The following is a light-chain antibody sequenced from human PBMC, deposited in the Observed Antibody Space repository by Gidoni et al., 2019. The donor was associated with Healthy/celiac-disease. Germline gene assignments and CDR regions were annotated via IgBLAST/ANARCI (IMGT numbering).Light chain of an antibody. CDR3: QQYNNWPPRTT. J-gene: IGKJ2*01. CDR1: QRVSST. V-gene: IGKV3-15*01. CDR2: GAS. Sequence: EIVMTQSPATLSVSPGESATLSCRASQRVSSTLAWYQQKPGQAPRLLIYGASTRAAGIPARFSGSGSGTEFTLTISSLQSEDFAVYYCQQYNNWPPRTTFGQGTKLEIK.